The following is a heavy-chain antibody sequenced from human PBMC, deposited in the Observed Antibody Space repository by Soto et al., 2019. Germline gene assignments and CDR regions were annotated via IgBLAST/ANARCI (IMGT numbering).Heavy chain of an antibody. CDR2: ISPTGEQR. V-gene: IGHV3-23*01. Sequence: GWSLRLSCASSIFTFRNYGMSWVRQGPGKGLEWVSGISPTGEQRFYVDSVKGRFFISRDNSQNTLSLEMSNLRADDTAVYYCAKRYGSGSYRDFSSYYGMDIWGQGTSVTVSS. CDR3: AKRYGSGSYRDFSSYYGMDI. J-gene: IGHJ6*02. D-gene: IGHD3-10*01. CDR1: IFTFRNYG.